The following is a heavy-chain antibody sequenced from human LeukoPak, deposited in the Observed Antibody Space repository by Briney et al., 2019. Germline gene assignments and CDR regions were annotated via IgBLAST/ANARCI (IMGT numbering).Heavy chain of an antibody. D-gene: IGHD3-10*01. CDR1: GGSIRRSYCY. J-gene: IGHJ4*02. Sequence: SETLSLTCTVSGGSIRRSYCYWGWIRQTPGKGLEWIGSIYDSGSTQYSPSLKSRLTVSVDTSKNQFSLNLTSVTATATAVYYCARSPLPYGAGRGYFDYWGRGTLVTVSS. CDR2: IYDSGST. CDR3: ARSPLPYGAGRGYFDY. V-gene: IGHV4-39*01.